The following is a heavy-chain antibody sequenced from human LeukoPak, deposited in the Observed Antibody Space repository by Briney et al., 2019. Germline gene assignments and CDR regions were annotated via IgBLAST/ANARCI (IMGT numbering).Heavy chain of an antibody. Sequence: GGSRRLSCAASGFTFSNYAMSWVRQAPGKGLEWLSVISGSGGNTHYADSVKGRLTISRDTSKNTLYLQIDSLTTDDTAIYYCARRTITAGGYCLDYWGQGTLITVSS. D-gene: IGHD2-21*02. CDR1: GFTFSNYA. CDR3: ARRTITAGGYCLDY. J-gene: IGHJ4*02. V-gene: IGHV3-23*01. CDR2: ISGSGGNT.